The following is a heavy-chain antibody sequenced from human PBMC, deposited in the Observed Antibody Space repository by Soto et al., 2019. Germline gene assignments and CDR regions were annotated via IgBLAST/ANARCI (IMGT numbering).Heavy chain of an antibody. CDR3: ARAGMDYGDCCSDY. J-gene: IGHJ4*02. CDR1: GGTFSSYT. D-gene: IGHD4-17*01. V-gene: IGHV1-69*02. CDR2: IIPILGIA. Sequence: QVQLVQSGAEVKKPGSSVKVSCKASGGTFSSYTISWVRQAPGQGLEWMGRIIPILGIANYAQKFQGRVTIPADQSTSTAYRELSSLRSEDTAVYYCARAGMDYGDCCSDYWGQGTLVTVSS.